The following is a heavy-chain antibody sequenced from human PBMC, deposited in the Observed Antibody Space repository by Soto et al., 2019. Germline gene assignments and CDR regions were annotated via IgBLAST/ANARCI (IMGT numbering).Heavy chain of an antibody. V-gene: IGHV4-34*01. Sequence: QVQLQLWGAGLLKPSETLSLTCAVYGGSFSGYYWSWIRQPPGKGLEWIGEINHSGSTNYNPSLKSRVTISVDTSKNQFSLKLSSVTAADTAVYYCARAGIAARRVDYWGQGTLVTVSS. J-gene: IGHJ4*02. CDR3: ARAGIAARRVDY. CDR1: GGSFSGYY. D-gene: IGHD6-6*01. CDR2: INHSGST.